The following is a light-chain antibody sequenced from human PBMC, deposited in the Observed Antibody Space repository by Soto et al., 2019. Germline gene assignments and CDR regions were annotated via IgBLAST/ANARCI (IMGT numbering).Light chain of an antibody. CDR1: QSISSY. CDR2: AAS. Sequence: DIQMTQSPSSLSASVGDRATITCRASQSISSYLNWYQQKPGKAPKLLIYAASSLQSGVPSWFSGSGSWTDFTLTISILQPEDFATYYWQQSYSTPYTFGQGTKLEIK. J-gene: IGKJ2*01. CDR3: QQSYSTPYT. V-gene: IGKV1-39*01.